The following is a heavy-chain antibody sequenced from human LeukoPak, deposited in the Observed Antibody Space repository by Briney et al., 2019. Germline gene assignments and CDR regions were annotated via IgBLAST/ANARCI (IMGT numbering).Heavy chain of an antibody. Sequence: SETLSLTCTVSGDSITTNNYYWSWIRQPAGKGLEWIGRIYASGNTNYNPSLKSRVTISVDTSKNQFSLRLSSVTAADTAVYYCARRYSNYFFDYWGQGTLVTVSS. V-gene: IGHV4-61*02. CDR3: ARRYSNYFFDY. CDR1: GDSITTNNYY. D-gene: IGHD4-11*01. CDR2: IYASGNT. J-gene: IGHJ4*02.